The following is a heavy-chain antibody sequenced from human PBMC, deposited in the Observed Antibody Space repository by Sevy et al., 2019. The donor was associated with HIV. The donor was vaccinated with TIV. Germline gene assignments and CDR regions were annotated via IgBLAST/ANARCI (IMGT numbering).Heavy chain of an antibody. CDR2: ISSSGSTI. D-gene: IGHD6-19*01. V-gene: IGHV3-11*01. CDR3: ARDLFARGYSSGIDAFDI. J-gene: IGHJ3*02. Sequence: GGSLRLSCAASGFTFSDYYMSWIRQAPGKGLEWVSYISSSGSTIYYADSVKGRFTISRDNAKNSLYLQMNSLRAEDTAVYYCARDLFARGYSSGIDAFDIWGQGTMVTVSS. CDR1: GFTFSDYY.